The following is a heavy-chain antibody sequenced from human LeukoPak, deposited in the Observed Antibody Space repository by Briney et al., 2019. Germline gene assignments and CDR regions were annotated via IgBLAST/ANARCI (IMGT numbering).Heavy chain of an antibody. CDR1: GYSISSGYY. J-gene: IGHJ4*02. D-gene: IGHD6-6*01. CDR3: ARQLQLGGYFDY. CDR2: IYHSGST. V-gene: IGHV4-38-2*01. Sequence: SETLSLTCAVSGYSISSGYYWGWVRQPPGKGLEWIGSIYHSGSTYYNPSLKSRVTISVDTSKNQFSLKLSSVTAADTAVYYCARQLQLGGYFDYWGQGTLVTVSS.